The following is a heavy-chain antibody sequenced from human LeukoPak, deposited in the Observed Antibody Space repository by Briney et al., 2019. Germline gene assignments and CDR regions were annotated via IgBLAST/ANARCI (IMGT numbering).Heavy chain of an antibody. D-gene: IGHD5-18*01. CDR3: AILGGYSYGGRYFDY. Sequence: GGSLRLSCAASGFTFSSYGMHWVRQAPGKGLEWVAFIRYDGSNKYYADSVKGRLTISRDNSKNTLYLQMNSLRAEDTAVYYCAILGGYSYGGRYFDYWGQGTLVTVSS. CDR2: IRYDGSNK. CDR1: GFTFSSYG. V-gene: IGHV3-30*02. J-gene: IGHJ4*02.